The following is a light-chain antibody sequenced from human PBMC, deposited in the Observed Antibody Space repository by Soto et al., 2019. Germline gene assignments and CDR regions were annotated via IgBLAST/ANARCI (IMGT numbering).Light chain of an antibody. CDR1: SSDIGSYHL. J-gene: IGLJ1*01. Sequence: QSALTQPASLSGSPGQSITISCTGTSSDIGSYHLVSWYQHQSGKAPKLIIYKVSQWPSGVSDRFSASKSGNTASLTISGLQAEDDADYYFFLYAGSNWGYVFGTGTKVTVL. CDR3: FLYAGSNWGYV. CDR2: KVS. V-gene: IGLV2-23*02.